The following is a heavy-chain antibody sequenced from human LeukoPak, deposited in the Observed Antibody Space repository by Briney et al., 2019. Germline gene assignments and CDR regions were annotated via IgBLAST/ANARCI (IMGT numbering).Heavy chain of an antibody. CDR2: IYSGGFT. CDR3: ARAPYYYDSSSYPEGS. Sequence: GGSLRLSCAASGFTVSSNYMSWVRQAPGKGLEWVSVIYSGGFTYYADSVKGRFTISRDNSKNTLYLQMNNLRAEDTAVYYCARAPYYYDSSSYPEGSWGQGTLVTVSS. V-gene: IGHV3-53*01. CDR1: GFTVSSNY. J-gene: IGHJ5*02. D-gene: IGHD3-22*01.